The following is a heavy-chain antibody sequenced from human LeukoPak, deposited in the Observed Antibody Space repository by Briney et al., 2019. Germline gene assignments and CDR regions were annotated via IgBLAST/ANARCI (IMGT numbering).Heavy chain of an antibody. CDR3: ARRRGYSYGYEDY. J-gene: IGHJ4*02. V-gene: IGHV1-18*01. CDR1: GYTFTSYD. Sequence: GASVKVSCKASGYTFTSYDINWVRQATGQGLEWMGWMNPNSGNTNYAQKLQGRVTMTTDTSTSTAYMELRSLRSDDTAVYYCARRRGYSYGYEDYWGQGTLVTVSS. D-gene: IGHD5-18*01. CDR2: MNPNSGNT.